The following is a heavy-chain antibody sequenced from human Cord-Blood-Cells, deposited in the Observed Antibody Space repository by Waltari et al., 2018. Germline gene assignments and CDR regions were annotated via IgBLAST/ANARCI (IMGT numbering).Heavy chain of an antibody. J-gene: IGHJ3*02. Sequence: EVQLVESGGGLVQPGGSLRLSCAASGFTVSSNYMSWVRQAPGKGVEWVSVIYSGGSTYYADSVKGRFTISRHNSKNTLYLQMNSLRAEDTVVYYCARDRRAAGTAFDIWGQGTMVTVSS. CDR3: ARDRRAAGTAFDI. CDR2: IYSGGST. V-gene: IGHV3-53*04. CDR1: GFTVSSNY. D-gene: IGHD6-13*01.